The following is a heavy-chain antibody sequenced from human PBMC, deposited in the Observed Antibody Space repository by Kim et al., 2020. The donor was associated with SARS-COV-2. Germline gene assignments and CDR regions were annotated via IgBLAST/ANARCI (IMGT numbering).Heavy chain of an antibody. CDR3: ARGLGRRDSSGYYYGSSGLARTVRYFDL. Sequence: SETLSLTCAVYGGSFSGYYWSWIRQPPGKGLEWIGEINHSGSTNYNPSLKSRVTISVDTSKNQFSLKLSSVTAADTAVYYCARGLGRRDSSGYYYGSSGLARTVRYFDLWGRGTLVTVSS. V-gene: IGHV4-34*01. CDR2: INHSGST. D-gene: IGHD3-22*01. J-gene: IGHJ2*01. CDR1: GGSFSGYY.